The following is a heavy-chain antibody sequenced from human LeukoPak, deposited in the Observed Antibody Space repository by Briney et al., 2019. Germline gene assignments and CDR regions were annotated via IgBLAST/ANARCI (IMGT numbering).Heavy chain of an antibody. CDR1: GGSISSSSYY. J-gene: IGHJ5*02. V-gene: IGHV4-39*01. Sequence: SETLSLTCTVSGGSISSSSYYWGWLRQPPGKGLEWIGSIYYSGSTYYNPSLKSRVTISVDTSKNQFSLKLSSVTAADTAVYYCARPSSEIRDYVLSPRWSNPWGQGTLVTVSS. CDR3: ARPSSEIRDYVLSPRWSNP. CDR2: IYYSGST. D-gene: IGHD4-17*01.